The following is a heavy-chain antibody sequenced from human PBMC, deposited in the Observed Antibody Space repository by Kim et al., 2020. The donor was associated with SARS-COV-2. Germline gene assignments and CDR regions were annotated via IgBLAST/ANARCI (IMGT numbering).Heavy chain of an antibody. D-gene: IGHD3-10*01. CDR2: IYPGDSDT. Sequence: GESLKISCKGSGYSFTSYWIGWVRQMPGKGLEWMGIIYPGDSDTRYSPSFQGQVTISADKSISTAYLQWSSLKASDTAMYYCARRLGGPYYGSGEDAFDIWGQGTMVTVSS. CDR3: ARRLGGPYYGSGEDAFDI. V-gene: IGHV5-51*01. J-gene: IGHJ3*02. CDR1: GYSFTSYW.